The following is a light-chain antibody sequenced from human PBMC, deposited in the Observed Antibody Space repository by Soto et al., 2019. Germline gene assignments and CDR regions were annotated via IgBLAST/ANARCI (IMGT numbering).Light chain of an antibody. CDR3: QQYNIWPQT. J-gene: IGKJ1*01. V-gene: IGKV3-15*01. CDR2: DAS. Sequence: VMTQSPATLSVSLGERATLSCRASQSLRSSLAWYQQKPGQAPRLLIYDASTRATGIPARFSGSGSGTEFTLTISILQYEDFAFYFCQQYNIWPQTFGQGTKVEIK. CDR1: QSLRSS.